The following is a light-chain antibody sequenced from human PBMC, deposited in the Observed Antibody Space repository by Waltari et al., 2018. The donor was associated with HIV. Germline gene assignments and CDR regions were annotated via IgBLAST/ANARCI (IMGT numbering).Light chain of an antibody. J-gene: IGKJ4*01. V-gene: IGKV3-11*01. CDR1: QSVSRY. Sequence: EIVLTQSPVTLSLSPGERATLSCRASQSVSRYVAWYQQKPGQAPRLLIYDASNRAPGVPARFSDSGSGTDFTLTISSLQPEDFAVYYCQQRDNWPPITFGGGTRVEIK. CDR2: DAS. CDR3: QQRDNWPPIT.